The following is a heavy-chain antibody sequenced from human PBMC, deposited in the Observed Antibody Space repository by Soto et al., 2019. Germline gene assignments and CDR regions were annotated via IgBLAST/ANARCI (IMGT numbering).Heavy chain of an antibody. D-gene: IGHD5-18*01. CDR1: GFTFSSYS. CDR2: ISSSSSYI. CDR3: ARAHSPSYYYYMDV. Sequence: GGSLRLSCAASGFTFSSYSMNWVRQAPGKGLEWVSSISSSSSYIYYADSVKGRFTISRDNAKNSLYLQMNSLRAEDTAVYYCARAHSPSYYYYMDVWGKGTTVTVSS. J-gene: IGHJ6*03. V-gene: IGHV3-21*01.